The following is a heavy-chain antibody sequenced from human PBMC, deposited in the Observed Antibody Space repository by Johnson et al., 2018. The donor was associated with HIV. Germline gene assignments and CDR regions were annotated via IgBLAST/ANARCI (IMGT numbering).Heavy chain of an antibody. CDR3: AKDKGKWELLGAFDI. CDR2: IYSGGST. Sequence: EQLVESGGILVQPGGSLRLSCAASGFTVSSNYMTWVRQAPGKGLDWVPVIYSGGSTFFADSVKGQFTISRDNSKNTLYLQMNSLRAEDTAVYYFAKDKGKWELLGAFDIWGQGTMVTVSS. CDR1: GFTVSSNY. V-gene: IGHV3-66*01. D-gene: IGHD1-26*01. J-gene: IGHJ3*02.